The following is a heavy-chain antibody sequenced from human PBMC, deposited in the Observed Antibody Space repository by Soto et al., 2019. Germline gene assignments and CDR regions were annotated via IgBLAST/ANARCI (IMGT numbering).Heavy chain of an antibody. Sequence: PGGSLRLSCTASGVSFSSYAMGWVRQAPGKGLEWVSGISASGGLTYYAESVKGRFTISRDNSENTVYLQMHSLRAEDTAVYFCAKGCDVSCYRVDHWGQGTLVTVSS. D-gene: IGHD2-15*01. V-gene: IGHV3-23*01. CDR3: AKGCDVSCYRVDH. J-gene: IGHJ4*02. CDR1: GVSFSSYA. CDR2: ISASGGLT.